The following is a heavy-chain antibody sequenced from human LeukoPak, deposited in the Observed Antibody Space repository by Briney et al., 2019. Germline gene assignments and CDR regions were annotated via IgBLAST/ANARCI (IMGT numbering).Heavy chain of an antibody. CDR2: ISGSGDKT. CDR3: GEGH. Sequence: PGGSLRLSCAASGFTFSNFAMIWVRQAPGKGLEWVSAISGSGDKTHYADSVKGRFTISRDNSKSVLYMQLNNLRPEDTAVYYCGEGHWGRGTLVTVSS. CDR1: GFTFSNFA. V-gene: IGHV3-23*01. J-gene: IGHJ4*02.